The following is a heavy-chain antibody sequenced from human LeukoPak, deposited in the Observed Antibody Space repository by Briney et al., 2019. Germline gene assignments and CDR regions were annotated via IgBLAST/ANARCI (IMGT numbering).Heavy chain of an antibody. CDR2: ISGYNGNT. D-gene: IGHD7-27*01. J-gene: IGHJ6*03. CDR3: ARQPNCCIDYYYMDG. V-gene: IGHV1-18*01. CDR1: GYTFTSYG. Sequence: EASVKVSCKASGYTFTSYGISWVRRAPGQGLEWMGWISGYNGNTKYAQKFQGRVTMTTDTSTSTAYMELRSLRSDDTAVYYCARQPNCCIDYYYMDGWGKGTTVTVSS.